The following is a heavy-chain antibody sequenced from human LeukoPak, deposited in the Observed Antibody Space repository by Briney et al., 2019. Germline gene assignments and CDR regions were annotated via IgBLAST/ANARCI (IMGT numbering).Heavy chain of an antibody. D-gene: IGHD6-6*01. Sequence: SETLSLTCTVFGGSISPYYWSWIRQSPGKGLEWIGYIYSSGSANYNPSLKSRVPISVDTSKNQFSLKLSSVTAADTAVYYCARHAIAARPRNWFDPWGQGTLVTVSS. CDR1: GGSISPYY. J-gene: IGHJ5*02. V-gene: IGHV4-59*08. CDR3: ARHAIAARPRNWFDP. CDR2: IYSSGSA.